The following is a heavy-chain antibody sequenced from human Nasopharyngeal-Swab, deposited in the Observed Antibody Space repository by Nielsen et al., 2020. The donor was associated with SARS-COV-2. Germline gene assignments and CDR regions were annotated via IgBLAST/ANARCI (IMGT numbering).Heavy chain of an antibody. CDR3: ALSFTEIPTPDAFDI. CDR2: INHSGST. D-gene: IGHD2-21*01. V-gene: IGHV4-34*01. CDR1: GGSFSGYY. J-gene: IGHJ3*02. Sequence: SETLSLTCAVYGGSFSGYYWSWIRQPPGKGLEWIGEINHSGSTNYNPSLKSRVTISVDTSKNQFSPKLSSVTAADTAVYYCALSFTEIPTPDAFDIWGQGTMVTVSS.